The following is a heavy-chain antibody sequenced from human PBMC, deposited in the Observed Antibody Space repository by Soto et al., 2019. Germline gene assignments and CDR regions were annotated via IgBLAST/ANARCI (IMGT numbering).Heavy chain of an antibody. CDR2: ISGSGGST. Sequence: PGGSLRLSCAASGFTFSSYAMSWVRQAPGKGLEWVSAISGSGGSTYYADSVKGRFTISRDNARDSLLLQMNSLRAGDTGVYFCARDQSQGQMLLPYFDYWGQGTLVTVSS. CDR1: GFTFSSYA. D-gene: IGHD3-10*02. J-gene: IGHJ4*02. CDR3: ARDQSQGQMLLPYFDY. V-gene: IGHV3-23*01.